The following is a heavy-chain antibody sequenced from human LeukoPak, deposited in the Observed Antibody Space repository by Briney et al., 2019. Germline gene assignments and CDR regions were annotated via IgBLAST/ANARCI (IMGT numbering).Heavy chain of an antibody. CDR2: INHSGST. CDR1: GGSFSGYY. Sequence: PSETLTLTCAVYGGSFSGYYWSWIRQPPGKGLEWIGEINHSGSTNYNPSLKSRVTMSLDTSKNQFSLKLSSVIVADTAIYYCARDLGYCPTTGCYQSRFDPWGQGTLVTVSS. D-gene: IGHD2-2*01. CDR3: ARDLGYCPTTGCYQSRFDP. J-gene: IGHJ5*02. V-gene: IGHV4-34*01.